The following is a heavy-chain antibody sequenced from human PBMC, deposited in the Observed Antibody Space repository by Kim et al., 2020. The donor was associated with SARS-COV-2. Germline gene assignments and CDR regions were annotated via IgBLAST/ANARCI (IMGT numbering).Heavy chain of an antibody. Sequence: SQTLSLTCAISGDSVSSNSAAWSWIRQSPSRGLEWLGRTYYRSKWYNDYAPSVKSRITINPDTSKNQFFLQVNSVTPEDTAVYYCARDPNWTSGFYSYYGMDVWGQGTTVTVSS. CDR1: GDSVSSNSAA. CDR2: TYYRSKWYN. CDR3: ARDPNWTSGFYSYYGMDV. V-gene: IGHV6-1*01. J-gene: IGHJ6*02. D-gene: IGHD5-12*01.